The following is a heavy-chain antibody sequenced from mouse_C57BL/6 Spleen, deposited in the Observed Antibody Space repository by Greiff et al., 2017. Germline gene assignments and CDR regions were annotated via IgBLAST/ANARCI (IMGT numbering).Heavy chain of an antibody. Sequence: QVQLQQPGAELVKPGASVKLSCKASGYTFTSYWMHWVKQRPGRGLEWIGRIDPNGGGTKYNEKFKSKATLTVDKSSSTAYMQLSSLTSEDSAVYYCARGRPRVYGYGPFAYWGQGTLVTVSA. CDR2: IDPNGGGT. V-gene: IGHV1-72*01. D-gene: IGHD2-2*01. CDR1: GYTFTSYW. CDR3: ARGRPRVYGYGPFAY. J-gene: IGHJ3*01.